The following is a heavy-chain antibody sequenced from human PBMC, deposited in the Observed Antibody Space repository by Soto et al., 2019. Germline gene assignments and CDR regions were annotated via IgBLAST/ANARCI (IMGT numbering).Heavy chain of an antibody. CDR2: ISGSGGST. V-gene: IGHV3-23*01. Sequence: EVQLLESGGRLVQPGGSLRLSCAASGFTFSSYAMSWVRQAPGKGLEWVSAISGSGGSTYYSDSGKDRFTISRDNTKNTLYLQMNSVRAEDTAVYYCAKDWHCSGGSCYSSLYPSWYFDLWGRGTLVTVSS. D-gene: IGHD2-15*01. CDR1: GFTFSSYA. CDR3: AKDWHCSGGSCYSSLYPSWYFDL. J-gene: IGHJ2*01.